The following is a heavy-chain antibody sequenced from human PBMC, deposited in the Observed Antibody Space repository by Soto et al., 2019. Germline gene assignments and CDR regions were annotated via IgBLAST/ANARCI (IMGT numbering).Heavy chain of an antibody. CDR1: GFAFSAYD. Sequence: GGSLRLSSAASGFAFSAYDIHWVRQTTGKGLEWVSAIGAADDPYYLGSVKVRFTISRENAKNSLYLHMNSLRAEDTAVYNCARASPGRLQRRGAYYSAMDAWGQGPRSPSP. CDR2: IGAADDP. CDR3: ARASPGRLQRRGAYYSAMDA. V-gene: IGHV3-13*05. J-gene: IGHJ6*02.